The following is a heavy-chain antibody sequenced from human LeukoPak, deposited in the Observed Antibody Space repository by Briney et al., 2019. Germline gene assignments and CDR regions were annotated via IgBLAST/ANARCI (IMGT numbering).Heavy chain of an antibody. D-gene: IGHD2-15*01. J-gene: IGHJ4*02. V-gene: IGHV3-21*06. CDR2: MSSGGTYI. CDR1: GFTFGSYS. Sequence: GGSLRLSCAASGFTFGSYSMTWVRQAPGKGLEWVSSMSSGGTYIYYADSVRGRFTISRDNAKSSLYLLMNSLRVDDTAVYYGARGRHTGASRLFVVKWGQGTQVTVSS. CDR3: ARGRHTGASRLFVVK.